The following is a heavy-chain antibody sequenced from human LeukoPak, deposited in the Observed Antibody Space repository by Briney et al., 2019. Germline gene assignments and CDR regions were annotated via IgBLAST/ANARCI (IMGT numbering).Heavy chain of an antibody. V-gene: IGHV3-74*01. J-gene: IGHJ4*02. Sequence: GGSLRLSCAASGFAFSRYWMHWVRQAPGKGLVWVSRINSDGRSAVYADSVKGRFTISRDNAKNTLYLQMDSLRAEDTAVYYCTRVSTTDDYWGQGTLVTVSS. CDR3: TRVSTTDDY. CDR2: INSDGRSA. CDR1: GFAFSRYW. D-gene: IGHD2/OR15-2a*01.